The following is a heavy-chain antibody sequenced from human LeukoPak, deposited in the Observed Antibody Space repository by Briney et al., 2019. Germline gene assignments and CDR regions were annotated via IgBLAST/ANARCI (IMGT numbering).Heavy chain of an antibody. Sequence: ASVKVSCKASGYTFTSYGISWVLQAPGQGLEWMGWISAYNGNTNYAQKLQGRVTMTTDTSTSTAYMELRSLRSDDTAVYYCARSVGEVTYYDILTGYYLFDYWGQGTLVTVSS. J-gene: IGHJ4*02. CDR3: ARSVGEVTYYDILTGYYLFDY. CDR2: ISAYNGNT. D-gene: IGHD3-9*01. CDR1: GYTFTSYG. V-gene: IGHV1-18*01.